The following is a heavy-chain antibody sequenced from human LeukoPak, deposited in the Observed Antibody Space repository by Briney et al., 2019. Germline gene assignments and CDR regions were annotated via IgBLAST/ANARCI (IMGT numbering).Heavy chain of an antibody. Sequence: SETLSLTCAVYGGSFSDYYWSWIRQPPGKGLEWIGEINHSGDTKYNPSLKSRVTISVDTSKNQSSLKVSSVTAADTAVYYCARIQLWPLHYFDYWGQGTLVTVSS. CDR1: GGSFSDYY. CDR3: ARIQLWPLHYFDY. V-gene: IGHV4-34*01. CDR2: INHSGDT. J-gene: IGHJ4*02. D-gene: IGHD5-18*01.